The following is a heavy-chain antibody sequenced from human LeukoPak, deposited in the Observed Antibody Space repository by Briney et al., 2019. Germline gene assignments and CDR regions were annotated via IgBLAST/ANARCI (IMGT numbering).Heavy chain of an antibody. V-gene: IGHV3-21*05. CDR3: AGDGVGVLPGDAFDI. D-gene: IGHD1-26*01. CDR2: INLDGTEI. Sequence: GGSLTLSCAASGFSFSTHSMNWVRQAPGKGLEWISFINLDGTEIHYGESVKGRFTISRDNAKNSLYLQMHTLRAQDPAVYYCAGDGVGVLPGDAFDIWSQGTMVTVSS. J-gene: IGHJ3*02. CDR1: GFSFSTHS.